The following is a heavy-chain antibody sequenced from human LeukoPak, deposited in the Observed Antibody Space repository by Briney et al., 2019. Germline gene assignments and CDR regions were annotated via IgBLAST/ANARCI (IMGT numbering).Heavy chain of an antibody. CDR1: GFPFSSYS. Sequence: GGSLRLSCAASGFPFSSYSMNWVRQAPGKGLEWVSSISSSSNYISYADSVKGRFTISRDKPKNSLYLQMNSLRAEDTTVYYCARSTVTDPDRVGFDIWGQGTMVTVSS. J-gene: IGHJ3*02. CDR2: ISSSSNYI. D-gene: IGHD4-17*01. V-gene: IGHV3-21*01. CDR3: ARSTVTDPDRVGFDI.